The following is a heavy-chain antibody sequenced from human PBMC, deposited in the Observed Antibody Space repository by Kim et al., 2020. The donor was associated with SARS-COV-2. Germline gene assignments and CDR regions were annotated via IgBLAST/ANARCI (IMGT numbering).Heavy chain of an antibody. Sequence: GGSLRLSCAASGFTFSSYAMSWVRQAPGKGLEWVSAISGSGGSTYYADSVKGRFTISRDNSKNTLYLQMNSLRAEDTAVYYCAKTVADPGLLYYYYGMDVWGQGTTVTVSS. CDR1: GFTFSSYA. D-gene: IGHD2-15*01. J-gene: IGHJ6*02. CDR2: ISGSGGST. CDR3: AKTVADPGLLYYYYGMDV. V-gene: IGHV3-23*01.